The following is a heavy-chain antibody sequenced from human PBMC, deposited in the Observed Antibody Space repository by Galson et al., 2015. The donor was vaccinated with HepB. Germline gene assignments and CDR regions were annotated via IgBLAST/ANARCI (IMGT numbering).Heavy chain of an antibody. Sequence: SLRLSCAASGFTFSSYGMHWVRQAPGKGLEWVAVISYDGSNKYYADSVKGRFTSSRDNSKNTLYLQMNSLRAEDTAVYYCVKDKQCLSYYYYGIDVWGQGTTVTVSS. CDR3: VKDKQCLSYYYYGIDV. CDR1: GFTFSSYG. D-gene: IGHD6-19*01. V-gene: IGHV3-30*18. J-gene: IGHJ6*02. CDR2: ISYDGSNK.